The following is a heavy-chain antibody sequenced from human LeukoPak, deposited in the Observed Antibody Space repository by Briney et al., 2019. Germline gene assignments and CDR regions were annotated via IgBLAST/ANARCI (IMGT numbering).Heavy chain of an antibody. CDR2: INHSGST. D-gene: IGHD2-15*01. J-gene: IGHJ3*02. CDR1: GGSFSGYY. CDR3: ARDIALGHPDAFDI. V-gene: IGHV4-34*01. Sequence: KPSETLSLTCAVYGGSFSGYYWSWIRQPPGKGLEWIGEINHSGSTNYNPSLKSRVTISVDPSKNQFSLRLSSVTAADTAVYYCARDIALGHPDAFDIWGQGTMVTVSS.